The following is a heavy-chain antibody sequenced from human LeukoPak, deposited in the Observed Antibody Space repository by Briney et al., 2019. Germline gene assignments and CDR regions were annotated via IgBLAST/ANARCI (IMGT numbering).Heavy chain of an antibody. J-gene: IGHJ6*02. CDR2: IYPGDSDT. CDR3: ARLPQDYYYHGMDV. CDR1: GYDFATYW. Sequence: GESLKISCQGSGYDFATYWIGWVRQLPGKGLEWMGKIYPGDSDTKYSPSFQGQVTISADKSLGSAYLQWSSLKSSDTAMYYCARLPQDYYYHGMDVWGQGTTVSVS. V-gene: IGHV5-51*01.